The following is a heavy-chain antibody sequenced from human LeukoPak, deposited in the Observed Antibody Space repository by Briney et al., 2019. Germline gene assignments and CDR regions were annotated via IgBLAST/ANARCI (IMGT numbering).Heavy chain of an antibody. CDR3: ARATGDRAVIVQNDAFDI. D-gene: IGHD3-10*01. J-gene: IGHJ3*02. CDR2: MNPNSGNT. V-gene: IGHV1-8*02. Sequence: ASVKVSCKASGYTFISYDINWVRQVTGQGLEWMGWMNPNSGNTGYAQKFQGRVTMTTDTSTSTVHMELSSLRSDDTAVYYCARATGDRAVIVQNDAFDIWGQGTMVIVSS. CDR1: GYTFISYD.